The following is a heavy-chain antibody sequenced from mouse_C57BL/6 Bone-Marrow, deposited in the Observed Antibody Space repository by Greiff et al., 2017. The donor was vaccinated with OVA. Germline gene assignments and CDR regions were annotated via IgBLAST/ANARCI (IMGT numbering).Heavy chain of an antibody. CDR2: IRNKANGYTT. J-gene: IGHJ2*01. CDR1: GFTFTDYY. Sequence: EVMLVESGGGLVQPGGSLSLSCAASGFTFTDYYMSWVRQPPGKALEWLGFIRNKANGYTTEYSASVKGRFTISRDNSQSILYLQMSALRAEDSAAYYCARLDGGRWYYFDYWGQGTTLTVSS. D-gene: IGHD1-1*02. V-gene: IGHV7-3*01. CDR3: ARLDGGRWYYFDY.